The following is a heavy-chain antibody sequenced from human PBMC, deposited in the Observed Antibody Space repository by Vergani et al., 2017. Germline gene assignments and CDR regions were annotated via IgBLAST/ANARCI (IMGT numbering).Heavy chain of an antibody. CDR1: GFTVSSNY. CDR3: ARYIGVVTAAFDI. Sequence: EVQLVESGGGLIQPGGSLRLSCAASGFTVSSNYMSSVRQAPGKGLEWVSVIYSGGSTYYADSVKGRFTISRDNSKNTLYLQMNSLRAEDTAVYYCARYIGVVTAAFDIWGQGTMVTVSS. CDR2: IYSGGST. D-gene: IGHD3-3*01. J-gene: IGHJ3*02. V-gene: IGHV3-53*01.